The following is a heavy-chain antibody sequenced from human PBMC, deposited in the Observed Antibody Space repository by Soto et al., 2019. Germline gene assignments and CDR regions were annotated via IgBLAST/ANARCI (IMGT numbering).Heavy chain of an antibody. CDR3: ARDYLLIPHRVIDY. V-gene: IGHV3-33*01. Sequence: QVQLVESGGGVVQPGRSLRLSCAASGFTFSGYGMHWVRQAPGKGLEWVAVIWFDGSYKEYADSVKGRFTISRDNSKNTLYLEMTSLRAWDRAVYYCARDYLLIPHRVIDYWGQGTLVTVSS. CDR2: IWFDGSYK. J-gene: IGHJ4*02. D-gene: IGHD2-2*02. CDR1: GFTFSGYG.